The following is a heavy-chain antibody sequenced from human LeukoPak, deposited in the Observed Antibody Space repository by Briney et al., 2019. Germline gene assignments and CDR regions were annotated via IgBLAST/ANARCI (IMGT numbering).Heavy chain of an antibody. J-gene: IGHJ5*02. CDR1: GGSFSAYY. CDR2: INHSGST. D-gene: IGHD2-21*02. Sequence: PSETPSLTCAVYGGSFSAYYWSWIRQPPGKGLEWIGEINHSGSTNYNPSLKSRVTISVDTSKNQFSLTLSSVTAADTAVYYCARRAAVVTAHTNWFDPWGQGTLVTVSS. CDR3: ARRAAVVTAHTNWFDP. V-gene: IGHV4-34*01.